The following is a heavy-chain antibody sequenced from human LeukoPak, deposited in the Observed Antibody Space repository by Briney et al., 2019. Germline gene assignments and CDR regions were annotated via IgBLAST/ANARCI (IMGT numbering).Heavy chain of an antibody. V-gene: IGHV1-2*02. J-gene: IGHJ5*02. D-gene: IGHD2-2*02. CDR2: INPNSGGT. Sequence: GESLKISCKASGYTFTGYYMHWVRQAPGQGLEWMGWINPNSGGTNYAQKFQGRVTMTRDTSISTAYLELSRLRSDDTAVYYCARDGVVVPAAIRRKGFDPWGQGTLVTVSS. CDR1: GYTFTGYY. CDR3: ARDGVVVPAAIRRKGFDP.